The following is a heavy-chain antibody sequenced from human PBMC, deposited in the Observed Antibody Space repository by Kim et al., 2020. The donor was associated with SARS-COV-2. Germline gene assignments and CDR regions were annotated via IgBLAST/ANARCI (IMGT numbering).Heavy chain of an antibody. J-gene: IGHJ5*02. D-gene: IGHD3-9*01. CDR1: GFSFSTYW. Sequence: GGSLRLSCAASGFSFSTYWMHWVRQAPGKGLVWVSRVDPYGVLTTYADSVKGRFTISRDNAKNTLYLQMNSLRVEDTAVYFCATSEPSIFGTLKFDPWGRGTLVTVSS. CDR3: ATSEPSIFGTLKFDP. V-gene: IGHV3-74*03. CDR2: VDPYGVLT.